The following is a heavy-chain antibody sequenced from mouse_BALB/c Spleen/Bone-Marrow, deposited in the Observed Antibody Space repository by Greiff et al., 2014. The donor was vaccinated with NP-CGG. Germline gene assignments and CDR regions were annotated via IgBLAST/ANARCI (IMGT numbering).Heavy chain of an antibody. V-gene: IGHV1-80*01. CDR2: IYPGDGDT. CDR1: GYAFSSYW. Sequence: VQRVESGAELVRPGSSVKISCKASGYAFSSYWMNWVKQRPGQGLEWIGQIYPGDGDTNYNGKFKGKATLTADKSSSTAYMLLSSLTSEDSAVYFCARVRNWADYWGQGTTLTVSS. CDR3: ARVRNWADY. D-gene: IGHD4-1*01. J-gene: IGHJ2*01.